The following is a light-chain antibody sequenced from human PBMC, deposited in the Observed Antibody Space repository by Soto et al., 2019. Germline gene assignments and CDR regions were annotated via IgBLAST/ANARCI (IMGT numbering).Light chain of an antibody. V-gene: IGKV1-39*01. CDR2: ATS. CDR1: RNVSIY. J-gene: IGKJ5*01. CDR3: QQSYKMPS. Sequence: SQSAWSIAASLGDRLTLTCRASRNVSIYLNWYQHTPGKGPTLLIHATSNLQIGVPSRLSGSGSGTEFTLTIRSLEPEDSGTYYCQQSYKMPSFGQGTRLEI.